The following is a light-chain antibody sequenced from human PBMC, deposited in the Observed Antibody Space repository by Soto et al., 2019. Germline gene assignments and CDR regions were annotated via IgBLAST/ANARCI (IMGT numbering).Light chain of an antibody. CDR2: EVS. Sequence: QSALTQPASVSGSPGQSINISCTGTSSDVGGYNYVSWYQQHPGKAPKLMIYEVSNRPSGVSNRFSGSKSGNTASLTISGLQAEDEADYYCSSYTSSSTPWVFGGGTQLTVL. J-gene: IGLJ3*02. CDR3: SSYTSSSTPWV. V-gene: IGLV2-14*01. CDR1: SSDVGGYNY.